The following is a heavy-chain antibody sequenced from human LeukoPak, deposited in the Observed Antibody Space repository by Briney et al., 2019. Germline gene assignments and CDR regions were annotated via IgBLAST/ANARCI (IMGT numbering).Heavy chain of an antibody. CDR2: ISYDGSNK. V-gene: IGHV3-30-3*01. CDR1: GFTFSSYA. J-gene: IGHJ4*02. D-gene: IGHD3-10*01. CDR3: ARGVRGVYLLDY. Sequence: GGSLRLSCAASGFTFSSYAMHWVRQAPGKGLEWVAVISYDGSNKYYADSVKGRFTISRDNSKNTLYLQMNSLRAEDTAVYYCARGVRGVYLLDYWGQGTLVTVSS.